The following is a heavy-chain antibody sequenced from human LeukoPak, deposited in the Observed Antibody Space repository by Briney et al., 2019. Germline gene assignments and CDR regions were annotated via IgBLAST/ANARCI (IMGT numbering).Heavy chain of an antibody. CDR2: IYYSGST. V-gene: IGHV4-39*07. J-gene: IGHJ6*03. D-gene: IGHD6-6*01. CDR1: GGSISSSSYY. CDR3: AREARYYYFYYYMDV. Sequence: SETLSLTCTVSGGSISSSSYYWGWIRQPPGKGLEWIGSIYYSGSTYYNPSLKSRVTISVDTSNNQFSLNLNSVTAADTAVYYCAREARYYYFYYYMDVWGKGTTVTISS.